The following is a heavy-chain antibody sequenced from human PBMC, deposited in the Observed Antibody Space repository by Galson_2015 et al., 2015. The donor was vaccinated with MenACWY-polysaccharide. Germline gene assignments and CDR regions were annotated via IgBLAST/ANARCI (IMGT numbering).Heavy chain of an antibody. D-gene: IGHD2/OR15-2a*01. CDR1: GFTFSSYA. J-gene: IGHJ6*02. Sequence: SLRLSCAASGFTFSSYATHWVRQAPGKGLEWVAIISYDGSNKYYADSVKGQFTISRDKSKNTMYLQMNSLKSDDTAVYYCARTYCSRTTCYGMDVWGQGTTVTVSS. CDR2: ISYDGSNK. V-gene: IGHV3-30-3*01. CDR3: ARTYCSRTTCYGMDV.